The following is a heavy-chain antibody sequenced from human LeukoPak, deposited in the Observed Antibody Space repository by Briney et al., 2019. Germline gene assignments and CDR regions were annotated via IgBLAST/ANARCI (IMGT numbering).Heavy chain of an antibody. CDR1: GFTFRSYW. CDR2: IKQDGSEK. J-gene: IGHJ4*02. D-gene: IGHD3-22*01. V-gene: IGHV3-7*01. Sequence: GGSLRLSCAASGFTFRSYWMSWVRQAPGKGLEWVANIKQDGSEKYYVDSVKGRFTISRDNAKNSLYLQMNSLRAEDTGVYYCAREQPYYYDSSGTALMAEIKYYFDYWGQGTLVTVSS. CDR3: AREQPYYYDSSGTALMAEIKYYFDY.